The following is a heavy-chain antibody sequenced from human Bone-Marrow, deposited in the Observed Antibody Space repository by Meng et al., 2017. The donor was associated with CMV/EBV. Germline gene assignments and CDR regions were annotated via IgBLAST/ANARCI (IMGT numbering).Heavy chain of an antibody. CDR2: VFSSGST. D-gene: IGHD2-2*01. CDR3: VRDRCSAASCYLVHVGTWFDP. V-gene: IGHV4-39*07. Sequence: ESLKISCTVSGGSISSSNYYWGWIRQPPGKGLEWIASVFSSGSTYYEPSLNSRVTISVDTSRNQFSLKLRSVTAADTAVYYCVRDRCSAASCYLVHVGTWFDPWGQGTLVTVSS. CDR1: GGSISSSNYY. J-gene: IGHJ5*02.